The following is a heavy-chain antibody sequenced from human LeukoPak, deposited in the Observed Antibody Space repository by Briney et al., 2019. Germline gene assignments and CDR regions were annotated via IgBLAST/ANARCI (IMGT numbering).Heavy chain of an antibody. CDR1: GFTFSSYA. CDR3: AKGPDQAGHWVYYFDY. J-gene: IGHJ4*02. Sequence: GRSLRLSCAASGFTFSSYAMSWVRQAPGKWLEWVSAISGSGGSTYYADSVKGRFTLSRDNSKHTLYLQMNSLRAEDTAVYYCAKGPDQAGHWVYYFDYWGQGTLATVSS. V-gene: IGHV3-23*01. D-gene: IGHD6-13*01. CDR2: ISGSGGST.